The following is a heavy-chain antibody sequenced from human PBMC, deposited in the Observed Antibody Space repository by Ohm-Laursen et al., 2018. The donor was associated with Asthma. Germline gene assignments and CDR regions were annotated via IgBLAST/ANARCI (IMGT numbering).Heavy chain of an antibody. J-gene: IGHJ3*01. CDR2: IWYGGSNK. V-gene: IGHV3-33*08. CDR3: VRDTRFAFHF. CDR1: GFTFTSYD. Sequence: SLRLSCAASGFTFTSYDMYWVRQAPGKGPEFVAVIWYGGSNKYYADSVKGRFTISRDIAKNTLYLEMNSLRAEDTAVYYCVRDTRFAFHFWGQGTMVTVSS.